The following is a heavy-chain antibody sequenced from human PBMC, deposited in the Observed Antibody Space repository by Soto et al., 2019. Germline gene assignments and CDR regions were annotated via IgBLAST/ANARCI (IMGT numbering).Heavy chain of an antibody. D-gene: IGHD1-26*01. Sequence: SETLSLTCTVSGGSISSGGYYWSWIRQHPGKGLEWIGYIYYSGSTYYNPSLKSRVTISVDTSKNQFSLKLDSVTAEDTAVYYCACSPFCRYHFDSWGQGTLVTVSS. CDR3: ACSPFCRYHFDS. J-gene: IGHJ4*02. V-gene: IGHV4-31*03. CDR1: GGSISSGGYY. CDR2: IYYSGST.